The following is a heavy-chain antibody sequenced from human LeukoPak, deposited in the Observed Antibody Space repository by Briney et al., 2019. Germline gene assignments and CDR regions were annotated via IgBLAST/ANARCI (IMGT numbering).Heavy chain of an antibody. CDR1: GGSISGSSYY. V-gene: IGHV4-61*05. J-gene: IGHJ4*02. Sequence: PSETLSLTCTVSGGSISGSSYYWGWIRQPPGKGLEWIGYIYYSGSTNYNPSLKSRVTISVDTSKNQFSLKLSSVTAADTAVYYCARWWELLDYFDYWGQGTLVTVSS. D-gene: IGHD1-26*01. CDR2: IYYSGST. CDR3: ARWWELLDYFDY.